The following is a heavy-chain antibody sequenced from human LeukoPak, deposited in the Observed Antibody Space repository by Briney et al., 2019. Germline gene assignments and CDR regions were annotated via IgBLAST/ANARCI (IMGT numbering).Heavy chain of an antibody. CDR3: ATAPGYWATAPFDY. V-gene: IGHV3-15*01. CDR1: GFTFFNAW. Sequence: GGSLRLSCAASGFTFFNAWMNWVRQTPGKGLEWVGRIRSKTDGGTTDYAASVKGRFTISRDDSKNTVYLQMNGLKAEDTAVYYCATAPGYWATAPFDYWGQGTLVTVSS. J-gene: IGHJ4*02. CDR2: IRSKTDGGTT. D-gene: IGHD3-22*01.